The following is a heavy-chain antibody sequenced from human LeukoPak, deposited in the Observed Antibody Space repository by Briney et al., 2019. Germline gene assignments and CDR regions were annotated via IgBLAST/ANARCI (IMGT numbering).Heavy chain of an antibody. CDR2: INPNSGDT. V-gene: IGHV1-2*02. J-gene: IGHJ4*02. D-gene: IGHD2-2*01. CDR3: ARANPLYCSSTTCLFDY. Sequence: ASVKVSCKASGYTFTGYSMHWVRQAPGQGFEWMGWINPNSGDTNYVQKFQGRVTMTRDTSISTAHMELSRLRSDDTAVYYCARANPLYCSSTTCLFDYWGQGTLVTVSS. CDR1: GYTFTGYS.